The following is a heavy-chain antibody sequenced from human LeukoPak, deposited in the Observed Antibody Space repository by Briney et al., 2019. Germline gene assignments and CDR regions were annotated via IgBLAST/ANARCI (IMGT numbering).Heavy chain of an antibody. CDR3: ARDGPYSSSHAFDY. CDR2: IKQDGSEK. CDR1: GFTFSSYW. Sequence: GGSLRLSCAASGFTFSSYWMSWVRQAPGKGLEWVANIKQDGSEKFYVDSVKGRFTISRDNAKNSLYLQMNSLRAEDTAVYYCARDGPYSSSHAFDYWGQGTLVTVSS. J-gene: IGHJ4*02. V-gene: IGHV3-7*01. D-gene: IGHD6-6*01.